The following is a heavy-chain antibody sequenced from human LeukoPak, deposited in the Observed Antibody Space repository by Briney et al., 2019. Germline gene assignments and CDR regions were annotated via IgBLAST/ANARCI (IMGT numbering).Heavy chain of an antibody. Sequence: GGSLRLSCAASGFTFSSYWMSWVRQAPGKGLEWVANIKQDGSEKYYVDSVKGRFTISRDNAKNSLYLQMNSLRAEDTAVYYCARVEAQANSGDKGYYYYYYMDVWGKGTTVTVSS. V-gene: IGHV3-7*04. CDR1: GFTFSSYW. D-gene: IGHD1-26*01. J-gene: IGHJ6*03. CDR2: IKQDGSEK. CDR3: ARVEAQANSGDKGYYYYYYMDV.